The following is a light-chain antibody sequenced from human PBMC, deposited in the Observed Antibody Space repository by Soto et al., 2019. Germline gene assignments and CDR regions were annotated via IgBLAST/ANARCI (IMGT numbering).Light chain of an antibody. J-gene: IGKJ1*01. CDR2: GAS. V-gene: IGKV3-20*01. Sequence: ETALKQSPGTLSLSTGEDATLSGRASQSVSNNYLAWYQQKPGQAPRLLIYGASNRATGIPDRFSGSGSGADFTLTISRLEPEDFAVYYCQQYGSSGTFGQGTNVDI. CDR3: QQYGSSGT. CDR1: QSVSNNY.